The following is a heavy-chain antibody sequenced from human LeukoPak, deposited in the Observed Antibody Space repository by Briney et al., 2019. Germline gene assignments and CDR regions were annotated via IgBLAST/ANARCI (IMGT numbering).Heavy chain of an antibody. J-gene: IGHJ4*02. CDR2: IYPGDSNT. V-gene: IGHV5-51*01. Sequence: GESLQISCKGSGYSFTSYWIGWVRQMPGKGLEWMGIIYPGDSNTRYSPSFQGQVTISADNSISTAYLQWSSLKASDTAMYYCARQAEQTILTGIDYWGQGTLVTVSS. CDR1: GYSFTSYW. CDR3: ARQAEQTILTGIDY. D-gene: IGHD3-9*01.